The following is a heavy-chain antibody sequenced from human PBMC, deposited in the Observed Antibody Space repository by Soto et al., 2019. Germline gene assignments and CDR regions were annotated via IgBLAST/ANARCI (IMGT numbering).Heavy chain of an antibody. CDR3: AREGALGAVAGKDSYYYGMDV. V-gene: IGHV4-34*01. J-gene: IGHJ6*02. CDR1: GGSFSGYY. D-gene: IGHD6-19*01. Sequence: ASATLSVTCAFHGGSFSGYYWGWRRQRPGKGPEWIGEINHSGSTNYNPSLKSRVTISVDTSKNQFSLKLSSVTAADTAVYYCAREGALGAVAGKDSYYYGMDVSGQAITVSVTS. CDR2: INHSGST.